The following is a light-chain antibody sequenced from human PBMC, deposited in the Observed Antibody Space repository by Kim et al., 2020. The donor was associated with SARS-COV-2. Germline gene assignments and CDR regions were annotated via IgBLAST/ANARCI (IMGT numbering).Light chain of an antibody. CDR3: QSYDDTDVV. CDR1: RGSIASNY. Sequence: GETVTSSCTRSRGSIASNYVEWYRQRPGSSPTTLFSEDDKRLSGVPDRFSGSLDTSSNTASLTISGLRTEDEAHYYCQSYDDTDVVFGGGTQLTVL. CDR2: EDD. J-gene: IGLJ2*01. V-gene: IGLV6-57*01.